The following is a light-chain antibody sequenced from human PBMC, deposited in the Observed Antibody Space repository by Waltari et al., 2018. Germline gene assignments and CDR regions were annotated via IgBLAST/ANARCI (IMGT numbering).Light chain of an antibody. CDR2: VAS. CDR1: QRISSY. V-gene: IGKV1-39*01. J-gene: IGKJ2*01. Sequence: IQVTQSPSFLSASVGDRVTFTCRTSQRISSYLNWYQQRPGKAPKLLIYVASALRSGVPSRFRGSGSGTDFTLTISSLQPEDFATYYCLQSFSAPQFGQGTKLEMK. CDR3: LQSFSAPQ.